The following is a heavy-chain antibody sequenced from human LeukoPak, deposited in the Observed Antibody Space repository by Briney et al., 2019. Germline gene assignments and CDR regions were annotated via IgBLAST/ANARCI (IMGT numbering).Heavy chain of an antibody. D-gene: IGHD1-26*01. CDR3: AKDEESYGDY. CDR2: IKQDGSEK. Sequence: PGGSLRLSCAAPGFTFSSYWMSWVRQAPGKGLEWVANIKQDGSEKYYVDSVKGRFTISRDNAKNSLYLQMNSLRAEDTAVYYCAKDEESYGDYWGQGTLVTVSS. V-gene: IGHV3-7*01. J-gene: IGHJ4*02. CDR1: GFTFSSYW.